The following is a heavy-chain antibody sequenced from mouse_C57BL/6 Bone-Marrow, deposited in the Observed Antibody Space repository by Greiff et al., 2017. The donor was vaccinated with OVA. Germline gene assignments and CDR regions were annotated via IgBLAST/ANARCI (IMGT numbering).Heavy chain of an antibody. CDR2: IYPGSGST. Sequence: QVQLQQPGAELVKPGASVKMSCKASGYTFTSYWITWVKQRPGQGLEWIGDIYPGSGSTNYTEKFKSKATLTVDTSSSTAYMQLSSLTSEDSAVYYCASNYGSPYAMDYWGQGTAVTVSS. CDR1: GYTFTSYW. V-gene: IGHV1-55*01. J-gene: IGHJ4*01. D-gene: IGHD1-1*01. CDR3: ASNYGSPYAMDY.